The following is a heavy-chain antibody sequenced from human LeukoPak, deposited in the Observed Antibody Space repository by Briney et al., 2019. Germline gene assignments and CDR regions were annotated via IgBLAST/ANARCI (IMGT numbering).Heavy chain of an antibody. V-gene: IGHV3-74*01. Sequence: GGSLRLSCAASGFTFSRYWMHWVRQAPGTGLVWVSRIHDGSSTSYADSVKGRFTISRDNAKNTVYLQMNSLRAEDTAVYYCARGMYYDILTGPLGFDYWGQGTLVTVSS. D-gene: IGHD3-9*01. CDR2: IHDGSST. CDR3: ARGMYYDILTGPLGFDY. J-gene: IGHJ4*02. CDR1: GFTFSRYW.